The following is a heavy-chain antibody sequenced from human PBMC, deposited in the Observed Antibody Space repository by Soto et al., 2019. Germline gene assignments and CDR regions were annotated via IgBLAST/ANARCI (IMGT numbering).Heavy chain of an antibody. CDR3: ARKDYYGSGIYYFDY. Sequence: ASVKVSCKASGYRFNKYPMHWVRQAPGQGLEWMGWINAANGDTGYSQKFQGRVTLTRDTSASTAYMELSSLRSEDTAVYYCARKDYYGSGIYYFDYWGQGTLVTVSS. CDR2: INAANGDT. V-gene: IGHV1-3*01. CDR1: GYRFNKYP. J-gene: IGHJ4*02. D-gene: IGHD3-10*01.